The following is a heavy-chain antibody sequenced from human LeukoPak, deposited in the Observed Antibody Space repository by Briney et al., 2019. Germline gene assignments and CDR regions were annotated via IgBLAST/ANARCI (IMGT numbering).Heavy chain of an antibody. D-gene: IGHD3-22*01. V-gene: IGHV5-51*01. CDR2: IYPADSDI. CDR1: GYSINNYW. Sequence: GESLKISCKGSGYSINNYWIGWVRQMPGKGLEWMGIIYPADSDIRYSPSFQGQVTISADKSISTAYLQWSSLKASDTAMYYCARRLNYYDSSGYYLTYNWFDPWGQGTLVTVSS. J-gene: IGHJ5*02. CDR3: ARRLNYYDSSGYYLTYNWFDP.